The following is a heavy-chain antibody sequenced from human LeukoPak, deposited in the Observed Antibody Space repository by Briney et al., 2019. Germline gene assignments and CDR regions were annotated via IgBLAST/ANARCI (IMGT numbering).Heavy chain of an antibody. V-gene: IGHV7-4-1*02. J-gene: IGHJ6*03. CDR2: INTNTGNP. CDR1: GYTSTGYY. Sequence: ASVKVSCKASGYTSTGYYMHWVRQAPGQGLEWMGWINTNTGNPTYAQGFTGRFVFSLDTSVSTAYLQISSLKAEDTAVYYCAREGQQQLAYYYYYFMDVWGKGTTVTVSS. CDR3: AREGQQQLAYYYYYFMDV. D-gene: IGHD6-13*01.